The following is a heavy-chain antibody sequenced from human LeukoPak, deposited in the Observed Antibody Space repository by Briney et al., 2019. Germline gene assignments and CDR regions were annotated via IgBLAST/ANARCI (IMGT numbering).Heavy chain of an antibody. CDR2: IRYDGSNK. CDR1: GFTFSSYG. CDR3: AKDIRRYCSGGSCYTPLDY. D-gene: IGHD2-15*01. J-gene: IGHJ4*02. Sequence: GGSLRLSCAASGFTFSSYGMYWVRQAPGKGLEWVAFIRYDGSNKYYADSVKGRFTVSRDNSKNSLYLQMNSLRAEDTASYYCAKDIRRYCSGGSCYTPLDYWGQGTLVTVSS. V-gene: IGHV3-30*02.